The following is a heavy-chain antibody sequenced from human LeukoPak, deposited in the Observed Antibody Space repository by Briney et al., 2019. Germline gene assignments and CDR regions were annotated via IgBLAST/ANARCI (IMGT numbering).Heavy chain of an antibody. J-gene: IGHJ4*02. CDR3: ARGEYCTAGTCPPGLS. V-gene: IGHV1-46*01. CDR2: INPSGGGT. CDR1: GYSFSSYY. D-gene: IGHD2-15*01. Sequence: GASVKVSCKASGYSFSSYYMHWVRQAPGQGLEWMGIINPSGGGTSHAEKFQGRVTMTRDTFASTVYMGLSSLRSEDTALYYCARGEYCTAGTCPPGLSWGQGTLVTVSS.